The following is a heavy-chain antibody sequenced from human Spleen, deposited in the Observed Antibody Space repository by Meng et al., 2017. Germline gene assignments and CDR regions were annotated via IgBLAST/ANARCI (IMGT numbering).Heavy chain of an antibody. V-gene: IGHV3-33*06. CDR1: GFTFSSYG. D-gene: IGHD3-10*01. J-gene: IGHJ4*02. CDR3: AKGQTYYYAAGSYYGNY. Sequence: GESLKISCPASGFTFSSYGMHWVRQAPGKGLEWVAVIWYDGSNKYYADAVKGRFTISRDNSKNTLYLQMNSMRSQDTAVYYCAKGQTYYYAAGSYYGNYWGQGTLVTVSS. CDR2: IWYDGSNK.